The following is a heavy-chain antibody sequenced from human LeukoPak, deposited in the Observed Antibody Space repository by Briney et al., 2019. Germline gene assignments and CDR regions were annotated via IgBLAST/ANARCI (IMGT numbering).Heavy chain of an antibody. CDR2: ISYDGSNK. V-gene: IGHV3-30-3*01. CDR3: ARSTEILEWYAFDI. D-gene: IGHD3-3*01. Sequence: GGFLRLSCAASGFTFSSYAMHWVRQAPGKGLEWVAVISYDGSNKYYADSVKGRFTISRDNSKNTLYLQMNSLRAEDTAVYYCARSTEILEWYAFDIWGQGTMVTVSS. CDR1: GFTFSSYA. J-gene: IGHJ3*02.